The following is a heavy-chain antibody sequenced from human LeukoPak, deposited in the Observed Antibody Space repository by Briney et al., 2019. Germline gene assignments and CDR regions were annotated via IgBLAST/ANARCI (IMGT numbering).Heavy chain of an antibody. J-gene: IGHJ3*02. Sequence: SETLSLTCAVYGGSFSGYYWSWIRQPPGKGLEWIGEINHSGSTNYNPSLKSRVTISVDTSKSQFSLKLSSVTAADTAVYYCARGPRAFDIWGQGTMVTVSS. V-gene: IGHV4-34*01. CDR3: ARGPRAFDI. CDR1: GGSFSGYY. CDR2: INHSGST.